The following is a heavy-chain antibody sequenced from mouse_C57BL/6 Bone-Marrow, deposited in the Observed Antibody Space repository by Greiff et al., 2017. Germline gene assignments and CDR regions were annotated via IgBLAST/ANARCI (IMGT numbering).Heavy chain of an antibody. CDR3: ARTGSSLYYAMDY. CDR2: IYHGSGST. V-gene: IGHV1-55*01. CDR1: GYTFTSYW. Sequence: QVQLQQPGAELVKPGASVKMSCKASGYTFTSYWITWVKQRPGQGLEWIGDIYHGSGSTNYNEKFKSKATLTVDTSSSTAYMQLSSLTSEDSAVYYCARTGSSLYYAMDYWGQGTSVTVSS. D-gene: IGHD1-1*01. J-gene: IGHJ4*01.